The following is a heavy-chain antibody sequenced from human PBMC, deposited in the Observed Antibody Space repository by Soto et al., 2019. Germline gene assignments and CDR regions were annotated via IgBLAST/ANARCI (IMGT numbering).Heavy chain of an antibody. V-gene: IGHV3-33*01. CDR1: GFSLSNYG. D-gene: IGHD2-2*01. CDR2: ISYDGSNQ. CDR3: ARDVDSADIPASNNWLDP. J-gene: IGHJ5*02. Sequence: QPGGSLRLSCAATGFSLSNYGMHWVRQAPGKGLEWVAVISYDGSNQHYADSVQGRFTISRDNSKNTLYLQMNSLRAEDTAVYYCARDVDSADIPASNNWLDPWGQGALVTVSS.